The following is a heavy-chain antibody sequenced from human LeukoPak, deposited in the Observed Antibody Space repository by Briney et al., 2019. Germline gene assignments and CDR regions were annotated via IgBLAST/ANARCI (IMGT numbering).Heavy chain of an antibody. Sequence: PSETLSLTCTVSGGSIRSSYWSWIRQPPGKGLEWIGYAYYSGSTNRVNTHSNPPLKSRVSLSIDTSQNQFSLRLTSVTAADTAVYYCARDRSGSYYAFEFWGLGTQVTVSS. J-gene: IGHJ4*02. CDR2: AYYSGST. D-gene: IGHD1-26*01. CDR1: GGSIRSSY. V-gene: IGHV4-59*01. CDR3: ARDRSGSYYAFEF.